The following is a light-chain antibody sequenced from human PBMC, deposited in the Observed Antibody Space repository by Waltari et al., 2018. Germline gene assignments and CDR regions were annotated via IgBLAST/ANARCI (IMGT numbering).Light chain of an antibody. Sequence: SYVLTQPPSVSVAPGQTARITCGGNNTGSKSVHWYQQKPGKAPVLVVYDDSDRPSGIPERFSGSNSGNTATLTISRVEAGDEADYYCQVLDTSSDVVVFGGGTKLTVL. CDR1: NTGSKS. J-gene: IGLJ2*01. V-gene: IGLV3-21*02. CDR3: QVLDTSSDVVV. CDR2: DDS.